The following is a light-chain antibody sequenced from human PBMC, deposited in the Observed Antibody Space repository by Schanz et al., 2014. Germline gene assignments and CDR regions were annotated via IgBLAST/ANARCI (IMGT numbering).Light chain of an antibody. CDR2: DVS. CDR3: QKYDSAPWT. V-gene: IGKV3-20*01. Sequence: EIVLTQSPGTLSLSPGERATLSCRASQSVSSSYLAWYRQKPGQAPRLLIHDVSKRASGIADRFSGSGSGAEFTLTISRLEPEDVATYYCQKYDSAPWTFGQGTKVEIK. J-gene: IGKJ1*01. CDR1: QSVSSSY.